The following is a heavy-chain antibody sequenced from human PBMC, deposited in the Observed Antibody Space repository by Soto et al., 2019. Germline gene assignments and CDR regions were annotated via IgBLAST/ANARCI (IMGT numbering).Heavy chain of an antibody. CDR1: GGSISSGGYS. J-gene: IGHJ5*02. D-gene: IGHD2-21*01. V-gene: IGHV4-30-2*01. Sequence: SSETLSLTCAVSGGSISSGGYSWSWIRQPPGKGLEWIGYIYHSGSTYYNPSLKSRVTISVDRSKNQFSLMLFSVTAADTAVYYCARIPGPWGQGTLVTV. CDR2: IYHSGST. CDR3: ARIPGP.